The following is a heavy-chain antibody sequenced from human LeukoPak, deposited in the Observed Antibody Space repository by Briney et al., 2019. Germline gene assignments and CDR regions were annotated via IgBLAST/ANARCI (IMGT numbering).Heavy chain of an antibody. CDR3: AGGSGGLMDV. CDR2: IKKDGSET. CDR1: GFSFSTYW. J-gene: IGHJ6*04. V-gene: IGHV3-7*01. D-gene: IGHD6-19*01. Sequence: GGSLRISCAASGFSFSTYWMNWVRQAPGKGLEWVANIKKDGSETYDVDSVKGRFTISRDNAKNSLYLQMKSLRDEDTAVYYCAGGSGGLMDVLGKGTTVTVSS.